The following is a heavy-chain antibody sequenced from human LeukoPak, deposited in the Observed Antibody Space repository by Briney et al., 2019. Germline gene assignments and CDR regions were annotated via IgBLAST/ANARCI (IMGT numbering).Heavy chain of an antibody. CDR2: IYYSGST. V-gene: IGHV4-59*01. J-gene: IGHJ3*02. CDR1: GDSINNYY. Sequence: SETLSLTCSVSGDSINNYYWSWIRQPPGKGLEWIGYIYYSGSTNYNPSLKSRLTISVDTSKNRFSLKLGSVTAADTAVYYCARLTKRNDPFAIWGQGTMVTVSS. D-gene: IGHD1-14*01. CDR3: ARLTKRNDPFAI.